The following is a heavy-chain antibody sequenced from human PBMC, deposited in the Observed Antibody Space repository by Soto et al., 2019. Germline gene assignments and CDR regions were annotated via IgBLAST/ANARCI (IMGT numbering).Heavy chain of an antibody. CDR3: ARGGRDTNYYGYVSSSWYPGDHYYYYGMDV. V-gene: IGHV4-34*01. CDR2: INHSGST. J-gene: IGHJ6*01. Sequence: SETLSLTCAVYAVSFSGYYWSCIRHPPGKWLEWIGEINHSGSTNYNPSLKSRVTISVDTSKNQFSLKLSSVTAADTAVYYCARGGRDTNYYGYVSSSWYPGDHYYYYGMDVWGQGTTVTVSS. CDR1: AVSFSGYY. D-gene: IGHD6-13*01.